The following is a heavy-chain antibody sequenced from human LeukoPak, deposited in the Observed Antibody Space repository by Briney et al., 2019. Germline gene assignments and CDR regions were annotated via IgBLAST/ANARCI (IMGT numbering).Heavy chain of an antibody. CDR3: ARLTYCSTTSCPG. Sequence: SETLSLTCTVSGGSISGYYWSWVRQPPGKGLEWIGEINHSGSTNYNPSLKSRVTISVDTSKNQFSLKLSSVTAADTAVYYCARLTYCSTTSCPGWGQGTLVTVSS. V-gene: IGHV4-34*01. CDR2: INHSGST. J-gene: IGHJ4*02. D-gene: IGHD2-2*01. CDR1: GGSISGYY.